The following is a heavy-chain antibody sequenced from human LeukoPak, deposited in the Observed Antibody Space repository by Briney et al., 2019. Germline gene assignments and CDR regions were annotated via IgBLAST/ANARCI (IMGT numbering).Heavy chain of an antibody. Sequence: GGSLRLSCAASGFTFSSYEMNWVRQAPGKGLEWVSYISSSGSTIYYADSVKGRFTISRDNAKNSLYLQMNSLRAEDTAVYYCARAHYDILTAYGFHYWGQGTLVTVSS. CDR2: ISSSGSTI. CDR1: GFTFSSYE. CDR3: ARAHYDILTAYGFHY. J-gene: IGHJ4*02. D-gene: IGHD3-9*01. V-gene: IGHV3-48*03.